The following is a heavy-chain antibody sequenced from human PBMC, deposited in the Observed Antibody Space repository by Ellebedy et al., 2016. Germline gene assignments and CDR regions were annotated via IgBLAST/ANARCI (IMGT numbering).Heavy chain of an antibody. J-gene: IGHJ1*01. CDR1: GYSFSNYW. Sequence: GESLKISCRGSGYSFSNYWIGWVRQMPGKGLEWMGIIYPGDSDTRYSPSFQGQVTISADKSISTAYLQWSSLKASDTAMYYCARTYYSGSSAFFGFTWGQGTLVTVSS. CDR3: ARTYYSGSSAFFGFT. CDR2: IYPGDSDT. V-gene: IGHV5-51*01. D-gene: IGHD3-22*01.